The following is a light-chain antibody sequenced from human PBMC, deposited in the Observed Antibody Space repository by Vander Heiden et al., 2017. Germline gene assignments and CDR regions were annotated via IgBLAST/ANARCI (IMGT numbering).Light chain of an antibody. J-gene: IGKJ3*01. V-gene: IGKV1-5*03. CDR3: QHYTT. CDR2: KAS. CDR1: QSIRTW. Sequence: DIQMTQSPSTLSASVGDRVTITCRASQSIRTWLAWYQQKPGKAPNLLIYKASTLQTGVPSRFSGSGSGTEFTLTISSLQPDDFATYYCQHYTTFGPGTTVGLK.